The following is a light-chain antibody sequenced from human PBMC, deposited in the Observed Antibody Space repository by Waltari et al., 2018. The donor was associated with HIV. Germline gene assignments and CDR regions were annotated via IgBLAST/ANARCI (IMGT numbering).Light chain of an antibody. Sequence: EIVMTQSPATLSVSPTERATLSCTASQSVITTLALYQQRFGHPTRLLIYCASTRATNIPARCSGCGSGREFTLTISSLQSEDFAIYDCQQYNNWRRTFGQGTKVEV. CDR1: QSVITT. CDR3: QQYNNWRRT. J-gene: IGKJ1*01. CDR2: CAS. V-gene: IGKV3-15*01.